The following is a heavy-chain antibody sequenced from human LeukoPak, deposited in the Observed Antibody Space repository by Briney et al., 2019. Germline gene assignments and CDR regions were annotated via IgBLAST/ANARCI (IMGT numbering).Heavy chain of an antibody. CDR1: GYTFTSCG. CDR3: ARDSCSGGSCYLDY. V-gene: IGHV1-18*01. D-gene: IGHD2-15*01. Sequence: VASVKVSCKASGYTFTSCGISWVRQAPGQGLEWMGWISAYNGNTNYAQKLQGRVTMTTDTSTSTAYMELRSLRSDDTAVYYCARDSCSGGSCYLDYWGQGTLVTVSS. CDR2: ISAYNGNT. J-gene: IGHJ4*02.